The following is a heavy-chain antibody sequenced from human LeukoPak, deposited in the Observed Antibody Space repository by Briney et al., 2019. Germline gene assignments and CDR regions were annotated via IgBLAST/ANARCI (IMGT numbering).Heavy chain of an antibody. Sequence: GGSLRLSCEGSGFNLTNYDMHWVRQGTGKGLEWVSVFGTAADTYYVDSVEGRFTISRENAKISLYLQMNSLRAEDTAVYYCVRARPTSGLSHDAFDIWGQGTMVFVST. J-gene: IGHJ3*02. V-gene: IGHV3-13*01. CDR2: FGTAADT. CDR3: VRARPTSGLSHDAFDI. D-gene: IGHD6-19*01. CDR1: GFNLTNYD.